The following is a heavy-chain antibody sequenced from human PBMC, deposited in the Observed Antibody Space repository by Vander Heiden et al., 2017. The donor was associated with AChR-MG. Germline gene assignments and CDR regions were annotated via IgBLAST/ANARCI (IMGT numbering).Heavy chain of an antibody. V-gene: IGHV4-61*01. CDR2: IYYSGST. J-gene: IGHJ6*03. CDR1: GGSVSSGSYY. Sequence: QVQLQESGPGLVKPSETLSLTCTVSGGSVSSGSYYWSWIRQPPGKGLEWIGYIYYSGSTNYNPSLKSRVTISVDTSKNQFSLKLSSVTAADTAVYYCARDARDDFWSGYSISQYYYYYYMDVWGKGTTVTVSS. D-gene: IGHD3-3*01. CDR3: ARDARDDFWSGYSISQYYYYYYMDV.